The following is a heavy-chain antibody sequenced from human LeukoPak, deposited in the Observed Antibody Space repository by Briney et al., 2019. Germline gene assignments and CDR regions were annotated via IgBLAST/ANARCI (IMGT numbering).Heavy chain of an antibody. CDR3: ARVTGEPDY. Sequence: SETLSLTRTVSGGSIGSYYWSWIRQPPGKGLEWIGYIYYSGSTNYNPSLKSRVTISVDTSKNQFSLKLSSVTAADTAVYYCARVTGEPDYWGQGTLVTVSS. J-gene: IGHJ4*02. V-gene: IGHV4-59*08. CDR1: GGSIGSYY. D-gene: IGHD7-27*01. CDR2: IYYSGST.